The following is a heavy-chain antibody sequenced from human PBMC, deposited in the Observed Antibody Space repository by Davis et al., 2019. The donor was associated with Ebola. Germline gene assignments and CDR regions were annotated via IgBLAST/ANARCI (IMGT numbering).Heavy chain of an antibody. J-gene: IGHJ4*02. D-gene: IGHD7-27*01. CDR3: TREDWGSSYFDF. CDR1: GFTFSDYA. CDR2: ISHDGSNT. Sequence: GESLKISCAASGFTFSDYALHWGRQAPVKGLEWVAVISHDGSNTYYADSVKGRFTISRDNYESTLYLQMNSLRAEDTAVYYCTREDWGSSYFDFWGQGTLVTVSS. V-gene: IGHV3-30-3*01.